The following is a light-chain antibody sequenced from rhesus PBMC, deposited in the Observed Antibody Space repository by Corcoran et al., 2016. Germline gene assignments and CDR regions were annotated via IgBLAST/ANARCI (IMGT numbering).Light chain of an antibody. Sequence: DIQMTQSPSSLSASVGDRVTITCRASQTISNYLSWYQQKPGKAPKLLIYAASSLQSGVPSRFSGSGSGTDFTLPISSLQPEDFATYYFQPFKNYLSLTFGGGTKVEIK. CDR2: AAS. CDR3: QPFKNYLSLT. V-gene: IGKV1-41*01. CDR1: QTISNY. J-gene: IGKJ4*01.